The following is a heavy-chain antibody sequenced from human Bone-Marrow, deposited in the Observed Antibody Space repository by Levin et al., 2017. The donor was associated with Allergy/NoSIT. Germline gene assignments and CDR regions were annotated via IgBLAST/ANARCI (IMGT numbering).Heavy chain of an antibody. D-gene: IGHD2-2*03. J-gene: IGHJ4*02. Sequence: NASETLSLTCTVSGGSISSGSYSWNWIRQSAGTGLEWIGRIYARGSTNFNPSLKSRVTISVDTSKNQFSLKLRSVTAADTAVYYCARGGDVGVDIYYLDYWGQGTLVTVSS. CDR3: ARGGDVGVDIYYLDY. V-gene: IGHV4-61*02. CDR1: GGSISSGSYS. CDR2: IYARGST.